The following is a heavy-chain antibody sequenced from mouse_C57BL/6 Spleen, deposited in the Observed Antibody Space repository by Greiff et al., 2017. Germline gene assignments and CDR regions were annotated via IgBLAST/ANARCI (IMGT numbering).Heavy chain of an antibody. D-gene: IGHD1-1*01. CDR2: IDPSDSYT. V-gene: IGHV1-69*01. CDR3: ARPGVVANWYFDV. Sequence: VQLQQPGAELVMPGASVKLSCKASGYTFTSYWMHWVKQRPGQGLEWIGEIDPSDSYTNYNQKCKGKSTLTVDKSSSTAYMQRSSLTSEDSAVYYCARPGVVANWYFDVWGTGTTVTVSS. CDR1: GYTFTSYW. J-gene: IGHJ1*03.